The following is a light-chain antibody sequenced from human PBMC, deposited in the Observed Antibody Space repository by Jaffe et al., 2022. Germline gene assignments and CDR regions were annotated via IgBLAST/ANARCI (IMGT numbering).Light chain of an antibody. V-gene: IGKV1-5*03. CDR3: QQYNIYPWT. Sequence: DIQMTQSPSTLSASVGDRVTITCRASQNINTWLAWYQQMPGKAPKLLIYKASSLHSGVPSRFSGSGSGTEFTLTISSLQPDDFATYYCQQYNIYPWTFGQGSKVEIK. J-gene: IGKJ1*01. CDR2: KAS. CDR1: QNINTW.